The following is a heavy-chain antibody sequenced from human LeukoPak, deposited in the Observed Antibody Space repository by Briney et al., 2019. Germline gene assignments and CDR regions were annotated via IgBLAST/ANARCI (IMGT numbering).Heavy chain of an antibody. V-gene: IGHV4-61*05. CDR2: IYYSGST. D-gene: IGHD1-26*01. CDR3: ARAKSGSYYRVFDY. Sequence: SETLSLTCTVSGGSISSSSYYWGWIRQPPGKGLEWIGYIYYSGSTNYNPSLKSRVTISVDTSKNQFSLKLSSVTAADTAVYYCARAKSGSYYRVFDYWGQGTLVTVSS. CDR1: GGSISSSSYY. J-gene: IGHJ4*02.